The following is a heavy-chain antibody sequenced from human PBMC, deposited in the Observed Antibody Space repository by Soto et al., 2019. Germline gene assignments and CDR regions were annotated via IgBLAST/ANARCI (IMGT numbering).Heavy chain of an antibody. V-gene: IGHV3-23*01. D-gene: IGHD6-19*01. CDR3: AREKYSNGFFDF. Sequence: GGSLRLSCAASGFTFRSNAMSWVRQAPGKGLEWVSAISGSGDKTHYTDSVKGRFTISRDNSKNTLYLQMNSLRAEDTAVYYCAREKYSNGFFDFWGQGTLVTVSS. CDR2: ISGSGDKT. CDR1: GFTFRSNA. J-gene: IGHJ4*02.